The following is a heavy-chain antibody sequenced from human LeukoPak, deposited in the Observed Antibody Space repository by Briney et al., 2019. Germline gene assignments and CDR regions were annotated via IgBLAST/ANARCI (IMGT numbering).Heavy chain of an antibody. D-gene: IGHD3-10*01. J-gene: IGHJ4*02. CDR2: IYYSGST. CDR1: GGSISSSSYY. V-gene: IGHV4-39*01. Sequence: PSETLSLTCTVSGGSISSSSYYWGWIRQPPGKGLEWIGSIYYSGSTYYNPSLKSRVTISVDTSKNQCSLKLSSETAADTAVYYCARHVDMTMVRGYFDYWGQRTLVTVSS. CDR3: ARHVDMTMVRGYFDY.